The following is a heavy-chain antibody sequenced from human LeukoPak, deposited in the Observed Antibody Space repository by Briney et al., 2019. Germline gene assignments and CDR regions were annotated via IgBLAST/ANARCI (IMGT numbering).Heavy chain of an antibody. J-gene: IGHJ4*02. CDR3: AKGATGGSYYFDH. Sequence: GGSLRLSCAASGFTFSSYAMNWVRQAPGKGLEWVSGISGSGGSTYYADSLKGRFTISRDNSRNTLYLQMNSLRADDTAVYYCAKGATGGSYYFDHWGQGTLVTVSS. D-gene: IGHD1-26*01. CDR2: ISGSGGST. V-gene: IGHV3-23*01. CDR1: GFTFSSYA.